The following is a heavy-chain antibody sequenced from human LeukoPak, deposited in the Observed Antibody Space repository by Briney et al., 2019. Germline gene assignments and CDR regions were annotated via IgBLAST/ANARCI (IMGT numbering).Heavy chain of an antibody. D-gene: IGHD4-17*01. Sequence: GRSLRLSCPASGLTFSSSAMSWVSQPPRNWLELHSATSVSGGSTYYADSVKGRVTTSRDNSKNTLYLQMNSLRVEDTAVYYCANDLGTTVPYQRPFDYWGQGTLVTVSS. CDR3: ANDLGTTVPYQRPFDY. V-gene: IGHV3-23*01. CDR1: GLTFSSSA. J-gene: IGHJ4*02. CDR2: TSVSGGST.